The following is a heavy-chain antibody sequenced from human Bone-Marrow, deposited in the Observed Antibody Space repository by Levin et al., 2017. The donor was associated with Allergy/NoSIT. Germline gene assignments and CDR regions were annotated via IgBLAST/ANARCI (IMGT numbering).Heavy chain of an antibody. CDR2: IDGRTRNT. CDR1: GFTFSRYA. J-gene: IGHJ4*02. D-gene: IGHD3-9*01. Sequence: GGSLRLSCAASGFTFSRYAMNWVRQAPGRGLEWVSTIDGRTRNTHYADSVKGRFTISRDNSENTLYLQMNSLRAEDTALYYCATWLSHHFDYWGQGTLVTVSS. V-gene: IGHV3-23*01. CDR3: ATWLSHHFDY.